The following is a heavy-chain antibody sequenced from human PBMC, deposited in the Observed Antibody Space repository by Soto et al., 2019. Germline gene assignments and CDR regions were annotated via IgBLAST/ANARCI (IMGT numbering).Heavy chain of an antibody. V-gene: IGHV4-30-4*01. Sequence: SETLSLTCTVSGGSISSGVYYWSWIRQPPGKGLEWIGYIYYSGSTYYNPSLKSRVTISVDTSKNQFSLKLSSVTAADTAVYYCARAFRYSSGWYDYWGQGTLVTVSS. CDR2: IYYSGST. J-gene: IGHJ4*02. D-gene: IGHD6-19*01. CDR3: ARAFRYSSGWYDY. CDR1: GGSISSGVYY.